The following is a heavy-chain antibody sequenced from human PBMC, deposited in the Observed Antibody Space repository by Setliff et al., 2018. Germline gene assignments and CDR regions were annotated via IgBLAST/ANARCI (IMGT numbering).Heavy chain of an antibody. J-gene: IGHJ3*02. D-gene: IGHD3-3*01. CDR2: INPDNGNR. CDR1: GFTLTSYP. CDR3: TRDFLGATASFDI. V-gene: IGHV1-3*01. Sequence: ASVKVSCKASGFTLTSYPIHWVRQAPGQRLEWMGWINPDNGNRKYSQRFQGRVTITRDASASTVFLELSTLRSEDTAVYYCTRDFLGATASFDIWGQGTMVTV.